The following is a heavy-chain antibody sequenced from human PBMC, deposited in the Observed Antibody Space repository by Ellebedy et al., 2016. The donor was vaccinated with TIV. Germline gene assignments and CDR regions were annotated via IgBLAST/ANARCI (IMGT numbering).Heavy chain of an antibody. V-gene: IGHV4-34*01. D-gene: IGHD5-12*01. CDR2: INHSGST. J-gene: IGHJ5*01. Sequence: SETLSLXCAVYGASFSHYYWSWIRQPPGKGLEWIGEINHSGSTNYNPSLKSRVTMSVDTSNNQFSLKLSSVTAADTAVYYCARGTGWLFDSWGQGTLVTVSS. CDR1: GASFSHYY. CDR3: ARGTGWLFDS.